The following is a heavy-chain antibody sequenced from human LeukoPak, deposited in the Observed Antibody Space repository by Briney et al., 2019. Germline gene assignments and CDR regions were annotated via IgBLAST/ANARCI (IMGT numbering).Heavy chain of an antibody. CDR2: INHSGST. J-gene: IGHJ6*02. CDR3: ARGQMTPSYYYYGMDV. D-gene: IGHD5-24*01. V-gene: IGHV4-34*01. Sequence: PGGSLRLSCAASGFTFSSYWMSWVRQPPGKGLEWIGEINHSGSTNYNPSLKSRVTISVDTSKNQFSLKLSSVTAADTAVYYCARGQMTPSYYYYGMDVWGQGTTVTVSS. CDR1: GFTFSSYW.